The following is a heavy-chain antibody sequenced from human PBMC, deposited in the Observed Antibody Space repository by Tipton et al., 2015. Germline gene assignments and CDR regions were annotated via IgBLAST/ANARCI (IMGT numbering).Heavy chain of an antibody. V-gene: IGHV4-39*01. D-gene: IGHD2-8*01. J-gene: IGHJ4*02. CDR2: IYYSGST. CDR3: ASQDIVLMVYGFDY. Sequence: TLSLTCSVSGGSIDSYYWGWIRQPPGKGLEWIGSIYYSGSTYYNPSLKSRVTISVDTSKNQFSLKLTSVTAADTAVYYCASQDIVLMVYGFDYWGQGTLVTVSS. CDR1: GGSIDSYY.